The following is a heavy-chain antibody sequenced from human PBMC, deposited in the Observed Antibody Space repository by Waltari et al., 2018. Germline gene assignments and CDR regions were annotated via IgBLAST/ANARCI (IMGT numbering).Heavy chain of an antibody. J-gene: IGHJ4*02. CDR1: GFTFSSYS. Sequence: VQLVDSGGGLVQPGGSLRLSCAASGFTFSSYSMRWVRQAPGKGLEWVSYISSSSRTIYYADSVKGRFTISRDNAKNSLYLQMNSLRAEDTAVYYCARGRWEPLDYWGQGTLVTVSS. CDR3: ARGRWEPLDY. V-gene: IGHV3-48*01. CDR2: ISSSSRTI. D-gene: IGHD1-26*01.